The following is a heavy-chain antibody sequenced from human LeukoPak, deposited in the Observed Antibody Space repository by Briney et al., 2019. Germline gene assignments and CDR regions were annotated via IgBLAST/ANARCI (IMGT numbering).Heavy chain of an antibody. V-gene: IGHV1-69*05. D-gene: IGHD4-17*01. CDR3: ARTKSTVTYYFDY. CDR1: GGTFSSYA. J-gene: IGHJ4*02. Sequence: ASVKVSCKASGGTFSSYAISWVRQAPGQGLEWMGGIIPIFGTANYAQKFQGRVTITTDESTSTAYMELSSPRSEDTAVYYCARTKSTVTYYFDYWGQGTLVTVSS. CDR2: IIPIFGTA.